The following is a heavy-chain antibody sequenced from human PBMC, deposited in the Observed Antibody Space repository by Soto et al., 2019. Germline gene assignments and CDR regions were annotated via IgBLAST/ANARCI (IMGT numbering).Heavy chain of an antibody. CDR1: GFTFSSYA. CDR3: ARVGGSGSSGEVYYYYGMDV. D-gene: IGHD3-10*01. CDR2: ISYDGSNK. Sequence: PGGSLRLSCAASGFTFSSYAMHWVRQAPGKGLEWVAVISYDGSNKYYADSVKGRFTISRDNSKNTLYLQMNSLRAEDTAVYYCARVGGSGSSGEVYYYYGMDVWGQGTTVTVSS. J-gene: IGHJ6*02. V-gene: IGHV3-30-3*01.